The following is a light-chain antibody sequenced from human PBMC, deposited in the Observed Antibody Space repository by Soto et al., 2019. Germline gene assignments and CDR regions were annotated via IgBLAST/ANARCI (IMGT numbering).Light chain of an antibody. V-gene: IGKV3-20*01. CDR1: QSVSSSY. CDR3: QRYGSSPPFT. J-gene: IGKJ3*01. CDR2: GAS. Sequence: EIVLTQSPGTLSLSPGERATLSCRASQSVSSSYLAWYQQKPGQAPRLLIYGASSRATGIPDRFSGSGSGTDFTLTISRLEPEDFAVYYCQRYGSSPPFTVGPGTKVHI.